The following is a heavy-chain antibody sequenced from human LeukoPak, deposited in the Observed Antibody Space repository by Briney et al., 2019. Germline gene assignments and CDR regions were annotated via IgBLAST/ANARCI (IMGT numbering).Heavy chain of an antibody. Sequence: ASVKVSCKASGYTFTSYYMHWVRQAPGQGLEWMGIINPSGGSATYAQKFQGRVTMTRDMSTSTVYMELSSLRSEDTAVYYCTRLTNGATRDYRGQGTLVTVSS. J-gene: IGHJ4*02. CDR3: TRLTNGATRDY. D-gene: IGHD1-26*01. CDR2: INPSGGSA. V-gene: IGHV1-46*01. CDR1: GYTFTSYY.